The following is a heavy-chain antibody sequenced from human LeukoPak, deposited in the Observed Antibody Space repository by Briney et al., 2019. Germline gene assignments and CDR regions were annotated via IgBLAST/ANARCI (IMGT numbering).Heavy chain of an antibody. D-gene: IGHD3-22*01. Sequence: SETLSLTCTVSGGSISSYYWSWIRQPAGKGLEWIGRIYTSGSTNYNPSLKSRVTMSVDTSKNQFSLKLSSVTAADTAVYYCARDYFSSGYYPFFDYWGQGTLVTVSS. J-gene: IGHJ4*02. CDR3: ARDYFSSGYYPFFDY. V-gene: IGHV4-4*07. CDR1: GGSISSYY. CDR2: IYTSGST.